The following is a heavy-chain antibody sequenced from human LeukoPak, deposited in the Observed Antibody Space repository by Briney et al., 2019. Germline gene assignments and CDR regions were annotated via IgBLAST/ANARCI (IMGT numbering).Heavy chain of an antibody. CDR3: ARDTNYYDSSGSFPLDY. D-gene: IGHD3-22*01. CDR2: ISGSGKYI. J-gene: IGHJ4*02. V-gene: IGHV3-21*01. CDR1: GFTFSTYT. Sequence: GRSLRLSCAASGFTFSTYTMNWVRQAPGKGLEWVSSISGSGKYIHYADSLKGRFTISRDNAKNSLYLQMSSLRAEDTAVYYCARDTNYYDSSGSFPLDYWGQGTLVTVSS.